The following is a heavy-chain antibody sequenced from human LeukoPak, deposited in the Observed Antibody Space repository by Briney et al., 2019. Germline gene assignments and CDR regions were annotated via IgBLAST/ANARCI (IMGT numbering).Heavy chain of an antibody. CDR2: IYYSGST. CDR1: GGFISSGGYY. V-gene: IGHV4-31*03. CDR3: ARARLSSSSGRGAFDI. J-gene: IGHJ3*02. Sequence: SETLSLTCTVSGGFISSGGYYWSWIRQHPGKGLEWIGYIYYSGSTYYNPSLKSRVTISVDTSKNQFSLKLSSVTAADTAVYYCARARLSSSSGRGAFDIWGQGTMVTVSS. D-gene: IGHD6-6*01.